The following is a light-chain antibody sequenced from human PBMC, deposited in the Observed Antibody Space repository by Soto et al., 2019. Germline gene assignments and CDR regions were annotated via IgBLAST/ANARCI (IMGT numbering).Light chain of an antibody. J-gene: IGKJ3*01. CDR1: QDIKTY. V-gene: IGKV1-9*01. CDR3: QHLNNYPPFT. CDR2: GTF. Sequence: IQLTQSPSSLSASVGDRVSITCRASQDIKTYLAWYQQKQGKAPKLLISGTFTLQSGVPSRFNGSGSGTDFTLTISRLQPEDFANYYCQHLNNYPPFTFGRGTKVDIX.